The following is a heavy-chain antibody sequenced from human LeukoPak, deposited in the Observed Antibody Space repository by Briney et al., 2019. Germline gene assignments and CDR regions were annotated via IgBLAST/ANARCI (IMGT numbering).Heavy chain of an antibody. CDR3: AREHYYDSSGYYYKRYYYYGMDV. V-gene: IGHV1-3*04. CDR1: GYTFTNYA. J-gene: IGHJ6*02. D-gene: IGHD3-22*01. CDR2: INTGNGNT. Sequence: GASVKVSCKASGYTFTNYALHWVRQAPGQRLEWMGWINTGNGNTKYSQKFQGRVTITRATSASTAYMELSSLRSEDTAVYYCAREHYYDSSGYYYKRYYYYGMDVWGQGTTVTVSS.